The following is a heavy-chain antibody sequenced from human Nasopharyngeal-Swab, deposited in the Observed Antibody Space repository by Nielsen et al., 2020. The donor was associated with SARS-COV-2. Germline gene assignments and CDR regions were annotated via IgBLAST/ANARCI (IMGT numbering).Heavy chain of an antibody. CDR1: GGSISSYY. CDR2: IYYSGST. J-gene: IGHJ5*02. CDR3: ARRAGPAVLYNWFDP. V-gene: IGHV4-39*07. D-gene: IGHD3-10*01. Sequence: SETLSLTCTVSGGSISSYYWGWIRQPPGKGLEWIGSIYYSGSTYYNPSLKSRVPISVDTSKNQFSLKLSSVTAADTAVYYCARRAGPAVLYNWFDPWGQGTLVTVSS.